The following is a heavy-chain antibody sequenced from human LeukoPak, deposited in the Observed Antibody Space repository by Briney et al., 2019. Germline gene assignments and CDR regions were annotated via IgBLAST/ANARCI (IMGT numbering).Heavy chain of an antibody. CDR3: ARFPRYRYGDYGDY. D-gene: IGHD4-17*01. V-gene: IGHV4-34*01. CDR1: GGSFSGYY. Sequence: SETLSLTCAVYGGSFSGYYWSWIRQPPGKGLEWIGEINHSGSTNYNPSLKSRVTLSVDTSKNQFSLKLSSVTAADTAVYYCARFPRYRYGDYGDYWGQGTLVTASS. CDR2: INHSGST. J-gene: IGHJ4*02.